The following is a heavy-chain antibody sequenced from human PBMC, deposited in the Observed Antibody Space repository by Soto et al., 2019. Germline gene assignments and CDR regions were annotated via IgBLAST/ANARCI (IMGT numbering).Heavy chain of an antibody. J-gene: IGHJ5*02. CDR3: ARKGPSAARPNH. CDR1: GFTFRDHD. V-gene: IGHV3-11*01. CDR2: INSSGTAT. D-gene: IGHD6-6*01. Sequence: GGSLRLSCAASGFTFRDHDMSWIRQAPGKGLEWVSCINSSGTATYYADSVKGRFTISRDNAKNSLYLEMNSLRVEDTAVYYCARKGPSAARPNHWGQGTLVTVSS.